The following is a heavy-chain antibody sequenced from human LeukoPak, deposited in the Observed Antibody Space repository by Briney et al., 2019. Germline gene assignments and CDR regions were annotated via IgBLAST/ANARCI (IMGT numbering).Heavy chain of an antibody. J-gene: IGHJ4*02. CDR3: AREKSGYRFSFDY. V-gene: IGHV3-53*01. CDR2: IYSGGST. D-gene: IGHD3-22*01. CDR1: GFTVSSNY. Sequence: PGGSLRLSCAASGFTVSSNYMSWVRQAPGKGLEWVSVIYSGGSTYYADSVKGRFTISRDNSKNTLYLQMNSLRAEDTAVYYCAREKSGYRFSFDYWGQGTLVTVSS.